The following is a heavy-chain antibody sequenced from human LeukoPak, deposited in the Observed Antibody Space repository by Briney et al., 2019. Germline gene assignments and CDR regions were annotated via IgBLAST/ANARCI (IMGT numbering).Heavy chain of an antibody. Sequence: GGSLRLSCAASGFTFSSYGMHWVRQAPGKGLEWVAVIWYDGSNKYYADSVKGRFTISRDNSENTLYLQMNSLRAEDTAVYYCAKGDFWSGSWGQGTLVTVSS. D-gene: IGHD3-3*01. CDR3: AKGDFWSGS. V-gene: IGHV3-33*06. CDR1: GFTFSSYG. J-gene: IGHJ5*02. CDR2: IWYDGSNK.